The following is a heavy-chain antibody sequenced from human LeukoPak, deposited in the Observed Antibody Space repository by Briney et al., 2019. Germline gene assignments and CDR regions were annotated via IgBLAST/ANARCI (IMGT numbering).Heavy chain of an antibody. Sequence: ASVKVSCKASGYTFTSYDINWVRQATGQGLEWMGWMNPNSGNTGYAQKFQGRVTITRNTSISTAYMELSSLRSEDTAVYYCARAAPNQYDAFDIWGQGTMVTVSS. J-gene: IGHJ3*02. D-gene: IGHD1-14*01. CDR3: ARAAPNQYDAFDI. CDR1: GYTFTSYD. CDR2: MNPNSGNT. V-gene: IGHV1-8*03.